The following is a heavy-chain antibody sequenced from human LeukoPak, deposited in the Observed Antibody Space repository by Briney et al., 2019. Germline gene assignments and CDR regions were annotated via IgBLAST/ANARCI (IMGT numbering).Heavy chain of an antibody. CDR3: ARAHSVDGYKDAFDI. V-gene: IGHV3-23*01. J-gene: IGHJ3*02. D-gene: IGHD5-24*01. CDR1: GFTFSSYA. Sequence: GGSLRLSCAASGFTFSSYAMSWVRQAPGKGLEWVSAISGSGGSTYYADSVKGRFTISKDNSKNTLYLQMNSLRAEDTAVYYCARAHSVDGYKDAFDIWGQGTMVTVSS. CDR2: ISGSGGST.